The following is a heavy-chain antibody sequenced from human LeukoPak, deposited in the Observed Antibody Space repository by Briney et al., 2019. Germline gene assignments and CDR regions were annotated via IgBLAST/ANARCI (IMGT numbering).Heavy chain of an antibody. CDR2: ISTYDGKT. CDR3: ARGGRIVGPTTVDGYFDQ. Sequence: ASVKVSCKASGYIFTTYGISWLRQAPGQGLEWMGWISTYDGKTRYAQKFQDRVTMATDTSTSAAYMELRSLRFDDTAVYFCARGGRIVGPTTVDGYFDQWGQGTLVTVSS. J-gene: IGHJ4*02. D-gene: IGHD1-26*01. CDR1: GYIFTTYG. V-gene: IGHV1-18*01.